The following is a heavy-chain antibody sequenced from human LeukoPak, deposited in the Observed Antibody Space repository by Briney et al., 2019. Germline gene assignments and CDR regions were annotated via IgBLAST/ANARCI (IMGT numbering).Heavy chain of an antibody. D-gene: IGHD3-3*01. CDR1: GGSISSYY. Sequence: SETLSLTCTVSGGSISSYYWSWIRQHPGKGLEWIGYIYYSGSTYYNPSLKSRVTISVDTSKNQFSLKLSSVTAADTAVYYCARVASARYNWFDPWGQGTLVTVSS. J-gene: IGHJ5*02. CDR2: IYYSGST. V-gene: IGHV4-59*06. CDR3: ARVASARYNWFDP.